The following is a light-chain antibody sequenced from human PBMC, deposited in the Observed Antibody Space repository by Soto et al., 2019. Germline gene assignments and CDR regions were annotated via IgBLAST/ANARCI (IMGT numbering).Light chain of an antibody. CDR3: QHYNSYPPWT. CDR1: ESISSW. Sequence: DIQMTQSPSTLSASVGDRVTITCRASESISSWLAWYQQKPGKAPKVLIYKASSLESGVPSRFSGSGSGTEFTLTISSLQPDDFATYCCQHYNSYPPWTFGQGTKVEIK. J-gene: IGKJ1*01. CDR2: KAS. V-gene: IGKV1-5*03.